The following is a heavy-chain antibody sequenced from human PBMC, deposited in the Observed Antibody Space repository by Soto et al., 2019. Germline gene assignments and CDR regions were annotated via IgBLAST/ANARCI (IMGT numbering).Heavy chain of an antibody. CDR3: ASSYYDSSGSALRD. D-gene: IGHD3-22*01. Sequence: QLQLQESGSGLVKPSQTLSLTCAVSGGSISSGGYSWSWIRQPPGKGLEWIGYIYHSGSTYYNPSLKIRVTISVDRSKHQFSLKLSSVTAADTAVYYCASSYYDSSGSALRDWGQGTLVTVSS. V-gene: IGHV4-30-2*01. CDR1: GGSISSGGYS. J-gene: IGHJ1*01. CDR2: IYHSGST.